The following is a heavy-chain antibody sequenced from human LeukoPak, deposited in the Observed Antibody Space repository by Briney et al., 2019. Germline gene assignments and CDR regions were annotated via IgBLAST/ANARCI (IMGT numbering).Heavy chain of an antibody. CDR2: IYWDDDM. CDR3: ARRIHGDSEGAFDC. J-gene: IGHJ4*02. D-gene: IGHD4-17*01. Sequence: SGPTLVNPTQTLTLTCTLSGFSLSTSGVGVGWIRQPPGKALEWLALIYWDDDMRYSPSLKSRLTITKDTSKNQVVLTMTNMDPVDTATYSCARRIHGDSEGAFDCWGQGTLVTVSS. CDR1: GFSLSTSGVG. V-gene: IGHV2-5*02.